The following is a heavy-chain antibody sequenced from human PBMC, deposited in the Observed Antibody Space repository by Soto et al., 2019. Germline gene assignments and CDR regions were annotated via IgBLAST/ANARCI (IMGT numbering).Heavy chain of an antibody. CDR2: IYPGDSYT. D-gene: IGHD4-4*01. V-gene: IGHV5-51*01. J-gene: IGHJ6*04. Sequence: VESLKISCKGSGYSFTSYWIGWVRQIPWKGLEWMGVIYPGDSYTRYSPSFQGQVTISADKSISTAYLQWSSLKASDTAMYYCARVDYSNADYYYYYGMDVWGKGNTVTVSS. CDR1: GYSFTSYW. CDR3: ARVDYSNADYYYYYGMDV.